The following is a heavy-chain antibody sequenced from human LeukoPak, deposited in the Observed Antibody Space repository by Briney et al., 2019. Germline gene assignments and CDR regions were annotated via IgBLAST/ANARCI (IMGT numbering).Heavy chain of an antibody. D-gene: IGHD6-19*01. CDR2: ISWNSGSI. V-gene: IGHV3-9*01. CDR1: GFTFDDYA. CDR3: AKGPVADAFDI. Sequence: GGSLRLSCAASGFTFDDYAMHWVRHAPGKGLEWVSGISWNSGSIGYADSVKGRFTISRDNAKNSLYLRMNSLRAEDTALYYCAKGPVADAFDIWGQGTMVTVSS. J-gene: IGHJ3*02.